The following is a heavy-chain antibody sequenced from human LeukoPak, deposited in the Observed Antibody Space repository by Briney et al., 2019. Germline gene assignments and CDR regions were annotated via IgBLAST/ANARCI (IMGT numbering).Heavy chain of an antibody. J-gene: IGHJ4*02. V-gene: IGHV3-30*02. CDR1: VFTFSTYG. CDR3: AKGLGDYDDFRLGY. Sequence: GGSLRLSCAASVFTFSTYGFHWVRQPPGKGLEWVAFIPSDGSDNYYANSVKGRFTISRDNSKNTLYLQMNSLRSEDTAVYYCAKGLGDYDDFRLGYWGQGTLVTVSS. CDR2: IPSDGSDN. D-gene: IGHD4-17*01.